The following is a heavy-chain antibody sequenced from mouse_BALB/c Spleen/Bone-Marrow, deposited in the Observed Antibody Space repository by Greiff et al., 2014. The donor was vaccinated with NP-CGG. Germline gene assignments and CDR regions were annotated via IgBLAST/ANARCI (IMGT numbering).Heavy chain of an antibody. D-gene: IGHD1-3*01. CDR3: ARSPGKVNY. V-gene: IGHV14-3*02. CDR2: IDPANGNT. Sequence: EVQLQQSGAELVKPGASVKLSCTASGFNIKDSHIHWVKRRPEQGLEWIGRIDPANGNTNYDPKFQGKATITADTSSNTAYLHLNSLTSEDTAVYYCARSPGKVNYWGQGTLVTVSA. J-gene: IGHJ3*01. CDR1: GFNIKDSH.